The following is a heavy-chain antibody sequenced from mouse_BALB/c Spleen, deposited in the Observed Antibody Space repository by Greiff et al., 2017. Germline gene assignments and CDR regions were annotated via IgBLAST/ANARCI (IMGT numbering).Heavy chain of an antibody. J-gene: IGHJ4*01. CDR3: ARFTTGAMDY. CDR1: GYAFSSSW. CDR2: IYPGDGDT. Sequence: QVQLQQSGPELVKPGASVKISCKASGYAFSSSWMNWVKQRPGQGLEWIGRIYPGDGDTNYNGKFKGKATLTADKSSSTAYMQLSSLTSVDSAVYFCARFTTGAMDYWGQGTSVTVSS. D-gene: IGHD1-1*01. V-gene: IGHV1-82*01.